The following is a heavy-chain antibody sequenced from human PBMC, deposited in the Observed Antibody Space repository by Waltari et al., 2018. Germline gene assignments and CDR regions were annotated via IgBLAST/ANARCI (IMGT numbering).Heavy chain of an antibody. D-gene: IGHD5-12*01. V-gene: IGHV1-69*01. CDR3: ARPIVEMATINYYYYYGMDV. CDR1: GGTFSSYA. CDR2: IIPIFGTA. J-gene: IGHJ6*02. Sequence: QVQLVQSGAEVKKPGSSVKVSCKASGGTFSSYAISWVRQAPGQGLEWMGGIIPIFGTANYAQKFQGRVTITADESTSTADMELSSLRSEDTAVYYCARPIVEMATINYYYYYGMDVWGQGTTVTVSS.